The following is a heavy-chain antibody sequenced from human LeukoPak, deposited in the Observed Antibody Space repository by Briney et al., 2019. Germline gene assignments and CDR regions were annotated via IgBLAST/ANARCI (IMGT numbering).Heavy chain of an antibody. CDR2: ISGTSSHI. V-gene: IGHV3-48*02. Sequence: PGGSLRLSCTASGFTFSSLSMNWVRQAPGKGLEWVSYISGTSSHIYYADSVKGRFTIFRDNAKNSLYPQMNSLRDEDTAVYYCARKGDYHDYWGQGTLVTVSS. CDR1: GFTFSSLS. CDR3: ARKGDYHDY. J-gene: IGHJ4*02.